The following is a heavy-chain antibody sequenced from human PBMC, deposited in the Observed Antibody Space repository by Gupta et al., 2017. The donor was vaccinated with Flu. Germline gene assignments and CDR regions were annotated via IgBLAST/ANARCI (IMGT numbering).Heavy chain of an antibody. CDR2: INHSGST. V-gene: IGHV4-34*01. Sequence: QVQLQQWGAGLLKPSETLSLTCAVYGGYFSGYYWSWIRQPPGKGLEWIGEINHSGSTNYNPSLKSRVTISVDTSKNQFSLKLSSVTAADTAVYYCAGSPIFCSGGSCYRNLRHNWFDPWGQGTLVTVSS. D-gene: IGHD2-15*01. J-gene: IGHJ5*02. CDR3: AGSPIFCSGGSCYRNLRHNWFDP. CDR1: GGYFSGYY.